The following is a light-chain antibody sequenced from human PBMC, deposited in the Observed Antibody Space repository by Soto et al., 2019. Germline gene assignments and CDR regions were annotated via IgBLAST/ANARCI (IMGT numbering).Light chain of an antibody. J-gene: IGKJ3*01. CDR2: DAY. V-gene: IGKV1-33*01. CDR3: QQYNNLPA. Sequence: DIQMTQSPSSLSASVGDRVTITCQASQDISIYLNWYQQKPGKAPKLLIYDAYNLEIGVPSRFSGSGPGTDFSWTINSLQPEDVATYVCQQYNNLPAFGPGTKVDIK. CDR1: QDISIY.